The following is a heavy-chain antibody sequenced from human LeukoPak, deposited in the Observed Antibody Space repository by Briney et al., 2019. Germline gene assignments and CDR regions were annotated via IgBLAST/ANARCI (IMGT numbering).Heavy chain of an antibody. CDR1: GFTVSNNY. CDR3: ARDSDSGYGPFAS. V-gene: IGHV3-53*01. Sequence: PGGSLRLSCAAPGFTVSNNYMSWVRQAPGKGLEWVSVIHRGGTTNYADSVQGRFTISRDNSKTTVYLHMNSLRAEDTAVYYCARDSDSGYGPFASWGQGTLVTVSS. D-gene: IGHD5-12*01. CDR2: IHRGGTT. J-gene: IGHJ4*02.